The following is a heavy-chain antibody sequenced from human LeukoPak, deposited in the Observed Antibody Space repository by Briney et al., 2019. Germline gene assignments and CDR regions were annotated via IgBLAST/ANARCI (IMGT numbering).Heavy chain of an antibody. V-gene: IGHV4-4*07. J-gene: IGHJ3*02. CDR2: IYTSGST. D-gene: IGHD2-15*01. CDR1: GGSTSSYY. CDR3: ARESWIVVVVAATFSAFDN. Sequence: SETLSLTCTVSGGSTSSYYWSWIRQPAGKGLEWIGRIYTSGSTNYNPSLKSRVTMSVDTSKNQFSLKLSSVTAADTAVYYCARESWIVVVVAATFSAFDNWGQGTMVTVSS.